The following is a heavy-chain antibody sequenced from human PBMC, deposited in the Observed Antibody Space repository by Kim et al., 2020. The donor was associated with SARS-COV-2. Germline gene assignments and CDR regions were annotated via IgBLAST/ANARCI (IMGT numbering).Heavy chain of an antibody. V-gene: IGHV3-15*01. Sequence: GGSLRLSCAASGFTFSNAWMSWVRQAPGKGLEWVGRIKSKTDGGTTDYAAPVKGRFTISRDDSKNTLYLQMNSLKTEDTAVYYCTTVGGAVAGREYDAFDIWGQGTMVTVSS. CDR3: TTVGGAVAGREYDAFDI. J-gene: IGHJ3*02. D-gene: IGHD6-19*01. CDR2: IKSKTDGGTT. CDR1: GFTFSNAW.